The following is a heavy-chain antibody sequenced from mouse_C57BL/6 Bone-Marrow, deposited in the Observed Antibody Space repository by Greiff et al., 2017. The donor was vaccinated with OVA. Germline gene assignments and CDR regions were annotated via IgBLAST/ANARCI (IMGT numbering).Heavy chain of an antibody. CDR1: GYTFTSYW. Sequence: QVQLQQPGAELVMPGASVKLSCKASGYTFTSYWMHWVKQRPGQGLEWIGEIDPSASYTNYNQKFKGKSTLTVDKSSSTAYMQLSSLTSEDSAVYYCAYDYDWYFDVWGTGTTVTVSS. CDR3: AYDYDWYFDV. V-gene: IGHV1-69*01. CDR2: IDPSASYT. J-gene: IGHJ1*03. D-gene: IGHD2-4*01.